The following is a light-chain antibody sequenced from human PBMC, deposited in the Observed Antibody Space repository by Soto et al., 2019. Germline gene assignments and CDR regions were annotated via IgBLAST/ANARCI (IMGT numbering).Light chain of an antibody. CDR1: QSISSY. Sequence: DRVTISCRASQSISSYLSWYQQKPGKAPKLLIFAASSLESGVPSRFSGSGSGTDYTLTISSLQPEDFATYHCQQSYNMPWTFGQGTKVEI. J-gene: IGKJ1*01. CDR2: AAS. V-gene: IGKV1-39*01. CDR3: QQSYNMPWT.